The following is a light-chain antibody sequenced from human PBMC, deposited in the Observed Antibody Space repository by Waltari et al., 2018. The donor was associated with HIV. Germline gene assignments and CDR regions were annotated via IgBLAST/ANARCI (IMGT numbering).Light chain of an antibody. CDR2: EVT. Sequence: QSALTQPPSASGSPGQSVTISCTGSSSDVGVYKYVPWYQQHPGKAPKLIISEVTKRPSGVPDRFSGSKSGNTASLTVSGLQAEDEADYFCTSYAGSFKGVVFGGGTKLTVL. V-gene: IGLV2-8*01. CDR1: SSDVGVYKY. J-gene: IGLJ2*01. CDR3: TSYAGSFKGVV.